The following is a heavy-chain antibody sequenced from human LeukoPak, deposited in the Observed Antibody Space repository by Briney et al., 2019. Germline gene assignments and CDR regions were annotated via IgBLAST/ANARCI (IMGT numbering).Heavy chain of an antibody. CDR3: AAEGQWSLVHYFNS. V-gene: IGHV1-24*01. CDR1: GNTLTDLS. Sequence: GASVKVSCKVSGNTLTDLSIHWVRQAPEKGLDWMGGFDPEDAEVTYAEKFQDRVTMTEDPSTDTAYLELSSLRSEDTAVYYCAAEGQWSLVHYFNSWGQGTLVTVSS. CDR2: FDPEDAEV. D-gene: IGHD2-15*01. J-gene: IGHJ4*02.